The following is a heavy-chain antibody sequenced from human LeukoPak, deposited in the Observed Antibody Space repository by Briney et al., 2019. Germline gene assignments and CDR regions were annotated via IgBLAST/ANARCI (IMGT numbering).Heavy chain of an antibody. V-gene: IGHV1-24*01. D-gene: IGHD3-9*01. CDR1: GYTLTELS. Sequence: ASVKVSCKVSGYTLTELSMHWVRQAPGKGLEWMGGFDPEDGETIYAQKFQGRVTMTEDTSTDTAYMELSSLRSDDTAVYYCATAEDILTGYYNEYYFDYWGQGTLVTVSS. J-gene: IGHJ4*02. CDR2: FDPEDGET. CDR3: ATAEDILTGYYNEYYFDY.